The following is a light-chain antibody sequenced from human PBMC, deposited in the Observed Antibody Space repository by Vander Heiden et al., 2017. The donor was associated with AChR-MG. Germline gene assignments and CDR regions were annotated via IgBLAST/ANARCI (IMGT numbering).Light chain of an antibody. CDR1: QAIRTY. CDR3: QQSDGTPLT. J-gene: IGKJ4*01. CDR2: ASS. Sequence: DIQMTQSPSSLSAFVGDRVTITCRASQAIRTYLNWYQQKPLKAPKLVIYASSRWQSGVPSRFSGSGSGTDFTLTISRLQREDSATYYCQQSDGTPLTFGGGTKVEIK. V-gene: IGKV1-39*01.